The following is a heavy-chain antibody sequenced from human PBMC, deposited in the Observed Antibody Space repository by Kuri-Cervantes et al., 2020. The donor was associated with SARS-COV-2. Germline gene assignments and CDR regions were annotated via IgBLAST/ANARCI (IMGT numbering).Heavy chain of an antibody. CDR2: ISSSSSYI. D-gene: IGHD2-15*01. CDR1: GFTFSSYS. J-gene: IGHJ4*02. V-gene: IGHV3-21*01. Sequence: GESLKISCAASGFTFSSYSMNWVRQAPGKGLEWVSSISSSSSYIYYADSVKGRFTISRDNSKNTLYLQMNSLRAEDTAVYYCARGLRGVVVAASPFDYWGQGTLVTVSS. CDR3: ARGLRGVVVAASPFDY.